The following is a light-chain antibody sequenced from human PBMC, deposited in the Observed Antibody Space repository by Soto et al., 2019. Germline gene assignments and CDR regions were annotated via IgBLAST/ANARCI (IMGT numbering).Light chain of an antibody. CDR2: TAS. J-gene: IGKJ4*01. CDR3: QQANSFPLT. Sequence: DIQMTQSPSSVSASVGDRVTITCRASQGISSLLAWYQQKPGKAPNLLIHTASNLHSGVPSRFSGSGSGTDFTLTISSLPPEDFATYYCQQANSFPLTFGGGTKVEIK. V-gene: IGKV1-12*01. CDR1: QGISSL.